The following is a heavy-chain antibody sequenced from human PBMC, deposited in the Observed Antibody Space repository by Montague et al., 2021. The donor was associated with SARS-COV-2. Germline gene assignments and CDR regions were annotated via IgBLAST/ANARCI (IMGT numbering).Heavy chain of an antibody. V-gene: IGHV4-31*03. Sequence: TLSLTCTVSGGSINSAGYYWSWIRHHPGMGLEWIGYIYYSGNTNYNPSLKSRVSISMDTSKNQSSLELSSVTAADTAVYYCARDGEPYYGGFQKSTWYFDYWGQGTLVTVSS. CDR3: ARDGEPYYGGFQKSTWYFDY. CDR2: IYYSGNT. J-gene: IGHJ4*02. CDR1: GGSINSAGYY. D-gene: IGHD4-23*01.